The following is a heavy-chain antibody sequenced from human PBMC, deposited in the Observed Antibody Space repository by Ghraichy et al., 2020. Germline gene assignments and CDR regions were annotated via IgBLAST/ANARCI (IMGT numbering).Heavy chain of an antibody. CDR1: GGSFSGYY. D-gene: IGHD6-13*01. J-gene: IGHJ4*02. Sequence: SETLSLTCAVYGGSFSGYYWSWIRQPPGKGLEWIGEINHSGSTNYNPSLKSRVTISVDTSKNQFSVKLGSVTAADTAVYYCARGGVVAAYDYWGQGTLVIVSS. V-gene: IGHV4-34*01. CDR2: INHSGST. CDR3: ARGGVVAAYDY.